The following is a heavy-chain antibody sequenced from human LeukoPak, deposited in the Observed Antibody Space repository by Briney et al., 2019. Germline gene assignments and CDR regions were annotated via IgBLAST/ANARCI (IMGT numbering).Heavy chain of an antibody. D-gene: IGHD2-2*01. CDR3: TRQYCSSTSCLGLVDY. V-gene: IGHV3-49*03. J-gene: IGHJ4*02. CDR2: IRSKAYGGTT. CDR1: GFTFGDYA. Sequence: PGRSLRLSCTASGFTFGDYAMSWFRQAPGKGLEWVGFIRSKAYGGTTEYAASVKGRFTISRDDSKSIAYLQMNSLKTEDTAVYYCTRQYCSSTSCLGLVDYWGQGTLVTASS.